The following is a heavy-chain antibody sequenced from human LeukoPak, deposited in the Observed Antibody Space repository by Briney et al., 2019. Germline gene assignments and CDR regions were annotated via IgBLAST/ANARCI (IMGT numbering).Heavy chain of an antibody. Sequence: GRSLRLSCAASGFTFSTYGMHWVRQAPGKGLEWVAVIWSDGSNKYYADSVKGRFTISRDNSKNTLYLQMNSLRAEDTAVYYCARRRYSVYDFDYWGQGTLVTVSS. D-gene: IGHD5/OR15-5a*01. CDR3: ARRRYSVYDFDY. J-gene: IGHJ4*02. CDR1: GFTFSTYG. V-gene: IGHV3-33*01. CDR2: IWSDGSNK.